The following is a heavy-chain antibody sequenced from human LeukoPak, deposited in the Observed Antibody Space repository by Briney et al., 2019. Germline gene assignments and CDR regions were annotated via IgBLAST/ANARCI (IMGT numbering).Heavy chain of an antibody. CDR1: GGSFSGYY. D-gene: IGHD3-10*01. CDR2: INDSGTT. V-gene: IGHV4-34*01. Sequence: SETLSLTCAVSGGSFSGYYWSWIRQPPGKGLEWIGEINDSGTTNYNPSLKSRVTISEDTFRNQFSLKLSSVTAADTAVYYCARSGRYQIYWGRGTLVTVSS. CDR3: ARSGRYQIY. J-gene: IGHJ4*02.